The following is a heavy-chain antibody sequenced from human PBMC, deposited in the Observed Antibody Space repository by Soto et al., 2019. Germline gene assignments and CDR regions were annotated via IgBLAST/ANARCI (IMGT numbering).Heavy chain of an antibody. Sequence: QVQLVQSGAEVNKPGSSVKGSCKASGVTLNHYAITWVRQAPGQGLEWMGEIIPIFNTTKYAQKFQGRRTITADKSTSTAYMEVSSLTSEDTAISYCARTGRDGYTVLFDYWGPGTLVTGSS. CDR3: ARTGRDGYTVLFDY. V-gene: IGHV1-69*06. D-gene: IGHD5-12*01. J-gene: IGHJ4*02. CDR1: GVTLNHYA. CDR2: IIPIFNTT.